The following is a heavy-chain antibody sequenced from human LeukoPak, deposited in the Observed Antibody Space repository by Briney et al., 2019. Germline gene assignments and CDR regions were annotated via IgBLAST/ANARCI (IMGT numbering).Heavy chain of an antibody. CDR1: GFTFSRNW. Sequence: GGSLRLSCAASGFTFSRNWMTWVRQAPGKGLEWVSSISSSSSYIYYADSVKGRFTISRDNAKNSLYLQMNSLRAEDTAVYYCASEKPDFDYWGQGTLVTVSS. CDR2: ISSSSSYI. J-gene: IGHJ4*02. V-gene: IGHV3-21*01. CDR3: ASEKPDFDY.